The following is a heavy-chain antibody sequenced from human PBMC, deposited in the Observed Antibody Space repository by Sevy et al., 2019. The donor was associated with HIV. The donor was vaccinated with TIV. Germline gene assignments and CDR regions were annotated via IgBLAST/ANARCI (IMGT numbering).Heavy chain of an antibody. CDR2: FFHSGTP. J-gene: IGHJ3*02. D-gene: IGHD2-21*01. V-gene: IGHV4-59*01. CDR3: ARSRAYPRDSDDGFAN. Sequence: SETLSLTCLVSDASITTNYWSWIRPAPGKGLEWIGYFFHSGTPNYNRSLKSPVTISGDTSKNEFSLGLTSVTAADTAVYYCARSRAYPRDSDDGFANWGQGTMVTVSS. CDR1: DASITTNY.